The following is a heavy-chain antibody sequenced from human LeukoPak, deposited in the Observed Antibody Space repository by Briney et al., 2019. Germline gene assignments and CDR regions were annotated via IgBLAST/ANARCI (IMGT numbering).Heavy chain of an antibody. Sequence: GGSLRLSCAASGFTFSSYEMNWVRQAPGKGLEWISYISNSGTITYYADSVKGRFTISRDDAKSSLYLQLNSLRAEDTAVYYCTLVPLGWGQGTLVTVSS. V-gene: IGHV3-48*03. CDR2: ISNSGTIT. CDR1: GFTFSSYE. J-gene: IGHJ4*02. D-gene: IGHD2-8*02. CDR3: TLVPLG.